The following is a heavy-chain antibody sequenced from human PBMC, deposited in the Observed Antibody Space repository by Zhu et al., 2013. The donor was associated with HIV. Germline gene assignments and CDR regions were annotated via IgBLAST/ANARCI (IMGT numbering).Heavy chain of an antibody. J-gene: IGHJ5*01. CDR2: INPKSGNK. Sequence: QVQLVQSGAEVKKPGASVKVSCKASGYPFTSFDINWVRQATGQGLEWMGWINPKSGNKGYAQNFEGRVTLTRNTSITTVYMEISSLTSQDTAVYFCARSPIVWRTFDSWAGNPSHRLL. CDR3: ARSPIVWRTFDS. D-gene: IGHD3-16*01. CDR1: GYPFTSFD. V-gene: IGHV1-8*01.